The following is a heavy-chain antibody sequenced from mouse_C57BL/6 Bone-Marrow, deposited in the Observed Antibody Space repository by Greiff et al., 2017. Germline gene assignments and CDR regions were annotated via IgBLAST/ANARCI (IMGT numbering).Heavy chain of an antibody. CDR3: ARGGILRFWFAY. V-gene: IGHV3-6*01. CDR2: ISYDGSN. Sequence: EVHLVESGPGLVKPSQSLSLTCSVTGYSITSGYYWNWIRQFPGNKLEWMGYISYDGSNNYNPSLKNRISITRDTSKNQFFLKLNSVTTEDTATYYCARGGILRFWFAYWGQGTLVTVSA. D-gene: IGHD1-1*01. CDR1: GYSITSGYY. J-gene: IGHJ3*01.